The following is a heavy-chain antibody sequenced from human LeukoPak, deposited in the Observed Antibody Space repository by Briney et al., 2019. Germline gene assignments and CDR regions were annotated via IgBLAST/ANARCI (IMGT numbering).Heavy chain of an antibody. V-gene: IGHV4-34*01. CDR1: GGCFRGYF. D-gene: IGHD5-24*01. CDR2: IDHRGST. Sequence: SDTLSLTCAVYGGCFRGYFWSWLRQPPGKGREWISEIDHRGSTNYNPSLKSRVTISLVTSKNQFSLKLSSVTAADTAVYYCARKRWLLHAFDIWGQGTMVTVSS. J-gene: IGHJ3*02. CDR3: ARKRWLLHAFDI.